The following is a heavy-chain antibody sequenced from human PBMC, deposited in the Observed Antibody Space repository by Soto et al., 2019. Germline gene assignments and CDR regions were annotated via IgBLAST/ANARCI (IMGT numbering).Heavy chain of an antibody. D-gene: IGHD3-22*01. V-gene: IGHV1-46*01. CDR1: GHSFTTYY. J-gene: IGHJ4*02. CDR3: AGLYHYDSSGYYDY. Sequence: GASVKVSCKASGHSFTTYYMHWVRQAPGQGLEWMGIINPSGGRTTYAQKFQGRVTMTRDTSTSTFHMELSSLTSEDTAVYYCAGLYHYDSSGYYDYWGQGTLVTVPQ. CDR2: INPSGGRT.